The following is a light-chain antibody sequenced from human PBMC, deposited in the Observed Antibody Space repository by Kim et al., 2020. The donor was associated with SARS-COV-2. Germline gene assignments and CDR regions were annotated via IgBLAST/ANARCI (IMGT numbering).Light chain of an antibody. Sequence: SSELTQDPAVSVALGQTVRITCQGDSLRRYYATWYQQKPGQAPILVIYGKNNRPSGIPDRFSGSTSGNTASLTITGTQAGDEADYSCNPRDSNDNVVF. V-gene: IGLV3-19*01. CDR3: NPRDSNDNVV. CDR2: GKN. CDR1: SLRRYY. J-gene: IGLJ1*01.